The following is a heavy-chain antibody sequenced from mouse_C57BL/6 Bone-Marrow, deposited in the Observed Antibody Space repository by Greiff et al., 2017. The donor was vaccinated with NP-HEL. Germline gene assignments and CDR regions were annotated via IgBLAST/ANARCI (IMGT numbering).Heavy chain of an antibody. D-gene: IGHD2-5*01. J-gene: IGHJ1*03. CDR2: IDPSDSYT. CDR1: GYTFTSYW. CDR3: ARYSNFYWYFDV. V-gene: IGHV1-69*01. Sequence: QVQLQQSGAELVMPGASVKLSCKASGYTFTSYWMHWVKQRPGQGLEWIGEIDPSDSYTNYNQKFKGKSTLTVDKSSSTAYMQRSSLTSEDPAVYYCARYSNFYWYFDVWGTGTTVTVSS.